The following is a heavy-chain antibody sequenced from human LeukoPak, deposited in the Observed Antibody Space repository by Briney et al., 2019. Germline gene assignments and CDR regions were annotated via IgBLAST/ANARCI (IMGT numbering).Heavy chain of an antibody. V-gene: IGHV4-39*01. CDR3: ARTEYSYGFDAFDI. J-gene: IGHJ3*02. CDR2: IYYSGST. Sequence: PSETLSLTCTVSGGSISSSSYSWGWIRQPPGKGLEWIGSIYYSGSTYYNPSLKSRVTISVDTSKNQFSLKLSSVTAADTAVYYCARTEYSYGFDAFDIWGQGTMVTVSS. D-gene: IGHD5-18*01. CDR1: GGSISSSSYS.